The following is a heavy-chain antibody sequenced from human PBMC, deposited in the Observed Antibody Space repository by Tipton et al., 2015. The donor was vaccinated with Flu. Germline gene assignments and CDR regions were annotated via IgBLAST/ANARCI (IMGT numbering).Heavy chain of an antibody. CDR1: VSSFSSFW. CDR3: VRKSQSMGYYPFGGMDV. Sequence: QLVQSGAEVKKPGESLKITCKGSVSSFSSFWIAWVRQMPGKGLEWMGIIYPDDSDTRYSPSFQGQVTFSADKSITTAYLQWSSLKASDTAIYYCVRKSQSMGYYPFGGMDVWGQGTTVTVSS. CDR2: IYPDDSDT. V-gene: IGHV5-51*03. D-gene: IGHD3-22*01. J-gene: IGHJ6*01.